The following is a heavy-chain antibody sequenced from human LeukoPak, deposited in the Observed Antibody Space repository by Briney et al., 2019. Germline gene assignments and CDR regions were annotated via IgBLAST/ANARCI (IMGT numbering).Heavy chain of an antibody. CDR3: AKGMGSGRYAFDI. CDR1: GFSIRGHN. D-gene: IGHD3-10*01. J-gene: IGHJ3*02. V-gene: IGHV3-30*02. Sequence: GGSLRLSCAASGFSIRGHNMHWVRQALGKGLEWVSFIQHDGGAKWYVDSVKGRFTISRDDSENTLYLQMNSLRLEDTAVYYCAKGMGSGRYAFDIWGQGTIVTVSS. CDR2: IQHDGGAK.